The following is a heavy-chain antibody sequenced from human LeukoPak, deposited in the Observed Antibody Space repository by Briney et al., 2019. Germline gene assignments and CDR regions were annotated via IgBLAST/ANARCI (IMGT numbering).Heavy chain of an antibody. CDR2: ISYDGSNK. Sequence: GGSLRLSCAASGFTFSSYAMHWVRQAPGKGLEWVAVISYDGSNKYYADSVKGRFTISRDNSKNTLYLQMNSLRAEDTAVYYCARDWVHCSGGSCYSDFPYYYYGMDVWGQGTTVTVSS. D-gene: IGHD2-15*01. CDR3: ARDWVHCSGGSCYSDFPYYYYGMDV. CDR1: GFTFSSYA. J-gene: IGHJ6*02. V-gene: IGHV3-30-3*01.